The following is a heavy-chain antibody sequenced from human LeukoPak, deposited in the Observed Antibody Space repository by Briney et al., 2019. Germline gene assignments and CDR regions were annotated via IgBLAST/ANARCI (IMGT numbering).Heavy chain of an antibody. Sequence: GGSLRLSCAASGFTFSDYYVSWIRQAPGKGLEWVPYISSSSSYTNYADSVKGRFTISRDNAKNSLYLQMNSLRAEDTAIYYCARAQYNWNDGGFDIWGQGTMVTVSS. V-gene: IGHV3-11*06. D-gene: IGHD1-1*01. CDR2: ISSSSSYT. J-gene: IGHJ3*02. CDR3: ARAQYNWNDGGFDI. CDR1: GFTFSDYY.